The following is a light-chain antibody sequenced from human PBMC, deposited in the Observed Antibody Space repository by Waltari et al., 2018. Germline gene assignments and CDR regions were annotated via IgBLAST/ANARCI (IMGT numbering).Light chain of an antibody. J-gene: IGKJ4*01. CDR3: QQYYSFPLT. V-gene: IGKV1D-8*01. CDR2: AAS. Sequence: VIWLTQSPSLPSLSPGDKVTTSCRRSQGISSYLAWYQQKPGKAPELLIYAASTLQSGVPSRFSGSGSGTDFTLTISCLQSEDFATYYCQQYYSFPLTFGGGTKVEIK. CDR1: QGISSY.